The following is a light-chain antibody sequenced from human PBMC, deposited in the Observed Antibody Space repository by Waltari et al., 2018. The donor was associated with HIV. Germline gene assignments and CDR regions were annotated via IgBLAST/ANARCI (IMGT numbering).Light chain of an antibody. CDR2: PYT. CDR3: AVWDDSLSAQL. J-gene: IGLJ3*02. V-gene: IGLV1-47*01. Sequence: QSVLTQSPSTSGTPGQRVTISCSGSSPNIESNYVSWFQQVPGTAPKLLIFPYTQRPSVVSDRFSGSVSGTSASLAISGLRSEDEADYYCAVWDDSLSAQLFGGGTKLTVL. CDR1: SPNIESNY.